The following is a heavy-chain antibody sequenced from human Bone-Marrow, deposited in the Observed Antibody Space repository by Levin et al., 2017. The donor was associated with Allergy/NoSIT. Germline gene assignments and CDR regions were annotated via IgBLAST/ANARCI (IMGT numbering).Heavy chain of an antibody. J-gene: IGHJ5*02. D-gene: IGHD6-19*01. CDR2: IYTSGTI. Sequence: SETLSLTCTVSGDSISSYYWIWIRQPAGKGLEWIGRIYTSGTIYYNPSLKSRAIMSLDTSKNQLSLKLSSVTAADTAMYYCARVIDNVSMAGLGWFDPWGQGTLVTVSS. CDR3: ARVIDNVSMAGLGWFDP. V-gene: IGHV4-4*07. CDR1: GDSISSYY.